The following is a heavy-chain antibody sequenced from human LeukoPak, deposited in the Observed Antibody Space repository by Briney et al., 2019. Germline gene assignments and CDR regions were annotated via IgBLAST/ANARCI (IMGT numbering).Heavy chain of an antibody. CDR3: ARAPTYYYDSSGYPTNGYFDY. V-gene: IGHV1-69*01. J-gene: IGHJ4*02. D-gene: IGHD3-22*01. CDR1: GGTFSGYA. CDR2: IIPIFGTA. Sequence: GASVTVSCKASGGTFSGYAVSWVRQAPGQGLEWMGGIIPIFGTANYAQKFQGRVTITADESTSTAYMELSSLRSEDTAVYYCARAPTYYYDSSGYPTNGYFDYWGQGTLVTVSS.